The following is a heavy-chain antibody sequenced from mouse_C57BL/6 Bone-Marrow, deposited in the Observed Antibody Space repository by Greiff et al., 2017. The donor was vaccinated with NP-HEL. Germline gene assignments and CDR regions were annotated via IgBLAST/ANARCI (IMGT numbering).Heavy chain of an antibody. V-gene: IGHV1-50*01. J-gene: IGHJ1*03. CDR3: APIYYYGRSYVYFEV. D-gene: IGHD1-1*01. CDR2: IDPSDSYT. Sequence: QVQLQQPGAELVKPGASVKLSCKASGYTFTSYWMQWVKQRPGQGLEWIGEIDPSDSYTNYNQKFKGKATLTVDTSSSTAYMQLSSLTSEDSAVYYCAPIYYYGRSYVYFEVWGTGTTVTVSS. CDR1: GYTFTSYW.